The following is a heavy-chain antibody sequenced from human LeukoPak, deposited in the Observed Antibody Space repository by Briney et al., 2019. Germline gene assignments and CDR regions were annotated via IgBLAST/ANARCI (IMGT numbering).Heavy chain of an antibody. D-gene: IGHD4-23*01. CDR3: GRWFDGFDI. CDR1: VGSISRGGHC. J-gene: IGHJ3*02. V-gene: IGHV4-30-2*01. CDR2: IYHSGST. Sequence: SQTLSHTRVASVGSISRGGHCWSWIRQPPGKGLEWIGYIYHSGSTYYNPSLKSRVTISVDRSKNQFSLKLSSVTAADTAVYYCGRWFDGFDIWGQGTMVTVSS.